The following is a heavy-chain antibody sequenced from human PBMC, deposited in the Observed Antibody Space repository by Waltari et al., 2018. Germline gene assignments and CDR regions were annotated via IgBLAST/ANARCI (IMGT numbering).Heavy chain of an antibody. Sequence: QVQLQESGPGLVKPSETLSLTCAVSGYSISSGYYWGWIRQPPGKGLEWIGSIYHSGSTTYTPSLKSRVTISVDTSKNQFPLKLSSVTAADTAVYYCASRSYGGNSNVDYWGQGTLVTVSS. V-gene: IGHV4-38-2*01. CDR1: GYSISSGYY. J-gene: IGHJ4*02. CDR3: ASRSYGGNSNVDY. CDR2: IYHSGST. D-gene: IGHD2-21*01.